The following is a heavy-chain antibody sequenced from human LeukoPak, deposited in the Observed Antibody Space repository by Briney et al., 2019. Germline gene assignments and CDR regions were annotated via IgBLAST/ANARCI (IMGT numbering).Heavy chain of an antibody. Sequence: NPSETLSLTCTVSGGSISSSSYYSGCIRQPPGKGLEWIGSIYYSGSTYYNPSLQSRVTISVDTSKNQFSLKLSSVTAADTAVYYCASLQITTLDYWGQGTLVTVSS. CDR2: IYYSGST. D-gene: IGHD3-22*01. CDR3: ASLQITTLDY. CDR1: GGSISSSSYY. V-gene: IGHV4-39*01. J-gene: IGHJ4*02.